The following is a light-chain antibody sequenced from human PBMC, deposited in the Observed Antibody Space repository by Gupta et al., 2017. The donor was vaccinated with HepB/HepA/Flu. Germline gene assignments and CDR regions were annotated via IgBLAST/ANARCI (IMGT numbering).Light chain of an antibody. CDR1: QSLSTY. Sequence: EIVLTQSPATLSLSPGERATLSCRASQSLSTYLAWYQQKPGQAPRLIIYDATNSATGIPARFSGSGYGTDFTLTSSRRESEDFAVYYWQQRYTWVAFGQGTRLEIK. CDR2: DAT. V-gene: IGKV3-11*01. J-gene: IGKJ5*01. CDR3: QQRYTWVA.